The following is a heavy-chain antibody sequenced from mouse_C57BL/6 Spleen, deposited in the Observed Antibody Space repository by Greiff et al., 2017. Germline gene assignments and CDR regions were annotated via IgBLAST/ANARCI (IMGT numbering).Heavy chain of an antibody. CDR3: VRQEVYYGSGGYFDV. CDR1: GFSFNTYA. CDR2: IRSKSNNYAT. V-gene: IGHV10-1*01. D-gene: IGHD1-1*01. J-gene: IGHJ1*03. Sequence: EVHLVESGGGLVQPKGSLTLSCAASGFSFNTYAMNWVRQAPGKGLEWVARIRSKSNNYATYYADSVKDRFTISRDDSESMLYLQMNNLKTEDTAMYYCVRQEVYYGSGGYFDVWGTGTTVTVSS.